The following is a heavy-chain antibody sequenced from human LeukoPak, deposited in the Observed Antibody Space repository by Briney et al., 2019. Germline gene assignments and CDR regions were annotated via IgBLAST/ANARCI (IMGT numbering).Heavy chain of an antibody. V-gene: IGHV3-7*01. CDR1: GFTFSSYW. D-gene: IGHD3-22*01. Sequence: GGSLRLSCAASGFTFSSYWMSWVRQAPGKGLEWVANIKQDGSEKYYVDSVKGRFTISRDNAKNSLYLQMNSLRAEDTAVYYCARDAKKSLLRHYYDSSGYSDYWGQGTLVTVSS. CDR3: ARDAKKSLLRHYYDSSGYSDY. CDR2: IKQDGSEK. J-gene: IGHJ4*02.